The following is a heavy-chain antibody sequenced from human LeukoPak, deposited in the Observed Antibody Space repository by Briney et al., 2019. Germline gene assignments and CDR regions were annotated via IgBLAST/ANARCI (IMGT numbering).Heavy chain of an antibody. Sequence: SETLSLTCTVSGGSISSYYWSWIRQPPGKGLEWIGYIYYSGSTNYNPPLKSRVTISVDTSKNQFSLKLSSVTAADTAVYYCARFTHYYGSGSNDAFDIWGQGTMVTVSS. CDR1: GGSISSYY. CDR2: IYYSGST. V-gene: IGHV4-59*01. D-gene: IGHD3-10*01. J-gene: IGHJ3*02. CDR3: ARFTHYYGSGSNDAFDI.